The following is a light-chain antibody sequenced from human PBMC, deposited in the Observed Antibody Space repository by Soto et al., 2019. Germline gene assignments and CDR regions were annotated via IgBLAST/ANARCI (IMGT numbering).Light chain of an antibody. CDR2: GAS. V-gene: IGKV3-20*01. CDR3: QHYGSALFT. J-gene: IGKJ3*01. Sequence: EIVLTHSPGTLSLSPGERATLSCRASQSFSTSYLAWYQQKPGQAPRLLIYGASSRATGIPDRFSGSGSGTEFPLTISSLEPEDVAVYYCQHYGSALFTFGPGTKVDVK. CDR1: QSFSTSY.